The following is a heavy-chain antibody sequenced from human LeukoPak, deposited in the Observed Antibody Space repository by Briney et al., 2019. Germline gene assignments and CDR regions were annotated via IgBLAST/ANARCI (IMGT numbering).Heavy chain of an antibody. V-gene: IGHV3-30*04. Sequence: GGSLRLSCAASGFTFTNYAMNWVRQAPGKGLEWVAVISHDGSNRYYGDSVKGRFTISRDNSKNTLFLQMDSLRAEDTAVYYCASGYTYYYGSGSYHWGQGTLVTVSS. CDR3: ASGYTYYYGSGSYH. D-gene: IGHD3-10*01. J-gene: IGHJ4*02. CDR2: ISHDGSNR. CDR1: GFTFTNYA.